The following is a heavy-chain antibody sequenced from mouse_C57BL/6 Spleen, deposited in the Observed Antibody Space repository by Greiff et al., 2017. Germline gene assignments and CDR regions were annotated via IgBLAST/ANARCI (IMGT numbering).Heavy chain of an antibody. CDR2: INYDGSST. D-gene: IGHD2-5*01. CDR1: GFTFSDYY. V-gene: IGHV5-16*01. CDR3: ARDRYSNSYFDY. J-gene: IGHJ2*01. Sequence: EVQLVESEGGLVQPGSSMKLSCTASGFTFSDYYMAWVRQVPEKGLEWVANINYDGSSTYYLDSLKSRFIISRDNAKNILYLQMSSLKSEDTATYYCARDRYSNSYFDYWGQGTTLTVSS.